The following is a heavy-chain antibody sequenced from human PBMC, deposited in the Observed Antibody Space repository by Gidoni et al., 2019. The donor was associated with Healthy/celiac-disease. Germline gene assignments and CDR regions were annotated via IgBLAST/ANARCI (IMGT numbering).Heavy chain of an antibody. CDR3: AKGGSGSSSHLGVDY. D-gene: IGHD6-6*01. CDR2: ISWNSGSI. V-gene: IGHV3-9*01. CDR1: GFTFDDYA. J-gene: IGHJ4*02. Sequence: EVQLVESGGGLVQPGRSLSLSCAASGFTFDDYAMHWVRQAPGKGLEWVSGISWNSGSIGYADSVKGRFTISRDNAKNSLYLQMNSLRAEDTALYYCAKGGSGSSSHLGVDYWGQGTLVTVSS.